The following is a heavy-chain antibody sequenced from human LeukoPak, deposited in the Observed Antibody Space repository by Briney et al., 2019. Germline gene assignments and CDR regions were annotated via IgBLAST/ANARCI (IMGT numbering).Heavy chain of an antibody. J-gene: IGHJ4*02. CDR1: GFTFSSYS. CDR2: ISSSSSYI. D-gene: IGHD3-3*01. V-gene: IGHV3-21*01. Sequence: GGSLRLSCAASGFTFSSYSMNWVRQAPGKGLEWVSSISSSSSYIYYADSVKGRFTISRDKAKNSLYLQMNSLRAEDTAVYYCARAVYDFWSGYRYWGQGTLVTVSS. CDR3: ARAVYDFWSGYRY.